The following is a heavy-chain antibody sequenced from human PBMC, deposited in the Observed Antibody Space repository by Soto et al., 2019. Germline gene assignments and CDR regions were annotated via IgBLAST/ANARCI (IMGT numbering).Heavy chain of an antibody. V-gene: IGHV3-49*03. CDR2: IRSKAYGGTT. CDR1: GFTIGDYA. CDR3: TRAPLLGLRYFDWPILGFDD. J-gene: IGHJ4*02. D-gene: IGHD3-9*01. Sequence: GGALRLSCTASGFTIGDYAMSWFRQAPGKGLEWVGFIRSKAYGGTTEYAASVKGRFTISRDDSKSIAYLQMNSLKTEDTAVYYCTRAPLLGLRYFDWPILGFDDWGQGTLVTVSS.